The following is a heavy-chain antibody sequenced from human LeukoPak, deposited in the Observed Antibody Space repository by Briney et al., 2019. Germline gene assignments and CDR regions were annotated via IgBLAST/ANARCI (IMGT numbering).Heavy chain of an antibody. J-gene: IGHJ4*02. CDR1: GESLSSANW. Sequence: SGTLSLTCAVSGESLSSANWWIWVRQPPGKGLEWIGEVYHDGSFNYNPSLKSRVTILLDMSKNQFSLSLTSMTVADTAVYYCARGKENLDFWGQGTLVTASS. CDR2: VYHDGSF. V-gene: IGHV4-4*02. CDR3: ARGKENLDF. D-gene: IGHD2/OR15-2a*01.